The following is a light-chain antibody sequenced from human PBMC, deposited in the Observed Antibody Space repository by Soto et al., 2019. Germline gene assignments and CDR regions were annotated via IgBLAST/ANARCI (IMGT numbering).Light chain of an antibody. CDR2: DAS. J-gene: IGKJ3*01. V-gene: IGKV3-11*01. CDR3: QQRSNWPPEVT. CDR1: QSVSSS. Sequence: EIVLTQSPDTLSLSPGERATLSCRASQSVSSSLAWYQQKPGQAPRLLIYDASNRATGIPARFSGSGSGTDFALTISSLELEDFAVYYCQQRSNWPPEVTFGPGTKVDIK.